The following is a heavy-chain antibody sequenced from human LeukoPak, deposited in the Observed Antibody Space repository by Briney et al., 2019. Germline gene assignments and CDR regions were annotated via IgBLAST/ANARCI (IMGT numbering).Heavy chain of an antibody. D-gene: IGHD3-9*01. J-gene: IGHJ5*02. CDR3: AIRKYYDILTGYRKIPTSGFDP. Sequence: SETLSLTCAVYGGSFSDYYWRWNWIRQAPGKGLEWIGEINHSGSTNYNPSLKSRVTISVDTSKNQFSLKLSSVTAADTAVYYCAIRKYYDILTGYRKIPTSGFDPWGQGTLVTVSS. CDR1: GGSFSDYY. CDR2: INHSGST. V-gene: IGHV4-34*01.